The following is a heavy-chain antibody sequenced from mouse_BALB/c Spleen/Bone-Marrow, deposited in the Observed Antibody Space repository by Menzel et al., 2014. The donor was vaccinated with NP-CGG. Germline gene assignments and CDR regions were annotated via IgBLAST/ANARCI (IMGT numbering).Heavy chain of an antibody. CDR3: ARWLPAMDY. D-gene: IGHD2-2*01. Sequence: QVQLQQSGAELVRPGSSVKISCKASGYAFSSYWMSWVKQRPGQGLEWIGQIYPGDGDTNYNGKFKGKATLTAGKSSSTAYMQLSSLTSEDSAVYFCARWLPAMDYWGQGTSVTVSS. V-gene: IGHV1-80*01. CDR2: IYPGDGDT. J-gene: IGHJ4*01. CDR1: GYAFSSYW.